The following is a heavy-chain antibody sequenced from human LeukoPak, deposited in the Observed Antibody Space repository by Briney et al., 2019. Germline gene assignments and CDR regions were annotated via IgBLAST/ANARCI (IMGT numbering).Heavy chain of an antibody. J-gene: IGHJ6*03. V-gene: IGHV3-7*01. CDR1: GFTFSSYW. Sequence: PGGSLRLSCAASGFTFSSYWMSWVRQAPGKGLEWVANIKQDGSEKYYVDSVKGRFTISRDNAKNSLYLQMNSLRVEDTAVYYCARDLREPAVSYYVDVWGKGTTVTVSS. CDR2: IKQDGSEK. D-gene: IGHD2-2*01. CDR3: ARDLREPAVSYYVDV.